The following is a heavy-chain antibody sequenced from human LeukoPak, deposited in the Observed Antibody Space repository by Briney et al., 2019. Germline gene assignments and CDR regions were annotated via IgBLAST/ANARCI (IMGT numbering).Heavy chain of an antibody. CDR2: IYSSGIT. CDR1: GDSISSYY. D-gene: IGHD3-3*01. Sequence: PSETLSLTCTVSGDSISSYYWSWIRQPAGKGLEWIGRIYSSGITYYSHSLGSRVTMSVDTSKNQFSLKLSSVTAADTAVYYCARLVYGTYDFWSGYTVGYFDYWGQGTLVTVSS. J-gene: IGHJ4*02. CDR3: ARLVYGTYDFWSGYTVGYFDY. V-gene: IGHV4-4*07.